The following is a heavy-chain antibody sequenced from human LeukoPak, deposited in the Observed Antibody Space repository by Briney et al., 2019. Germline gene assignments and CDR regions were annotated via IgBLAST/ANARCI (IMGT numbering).Heavy chain of an antibody. V-gene: IGHV3-21*04. CDR2: ISGSNSYI. J-gene: IGHJ4*02. CDR3: AKAPVTSCRGAYCYPFDS. Sequence: GGSLRLSCAASGFTFNIYSMNWVRQAPGKGLEWVSSISGSNSYIYYADSVRGRFTISRDNSKNTLYLQMNSLRAEDAAVYFCAKAPVTSCRGAYCYPFDSWGQGTLVTVSS. D-gene: IGHD2-21*01. CDR1: GFTFNIYS.